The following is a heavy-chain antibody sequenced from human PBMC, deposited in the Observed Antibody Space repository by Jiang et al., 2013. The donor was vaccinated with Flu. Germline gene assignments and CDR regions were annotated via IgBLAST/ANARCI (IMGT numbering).Heavy chain of an antibody. Sequence: GSGLVKPSETLSLTCTVSGGSISSYYWSWIRQPPGKGLEWIGYIYYSGSTNYNPSLKSRVTISVDTSKNQFSLKLSSVTAADTAVYYCARGQWLVYYFDYWGQGTLVTVSS. D-gene: IGHD6-19*01. J-gene: IGHJ4*02. CDR3: ARGQWLVYYFDY. V-gene: IGHV4-59*01. CDR1: GGSISSYY. CDR2: IYYSGST.